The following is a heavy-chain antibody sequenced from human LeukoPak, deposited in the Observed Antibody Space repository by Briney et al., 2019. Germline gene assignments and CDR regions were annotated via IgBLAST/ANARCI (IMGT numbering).Heavy chain of an antibody. V-gene: IGHV3-48*03. CDR1: GFTFSTYE. CDR2: MSHSGRSK. D-gene: IGHD6-13*01. Sequence: PGGSLRLSCAASGFTFSTYEMIWVRQAPGEGLEWISYMSHSGRSKYYADSVKGRFIISRDNANNSMYLQMSSLRVEDTAVYYCARDLRTRSSSWYRWGQGTLVTVSS. CDR3: ARDLRTRSSSWYR. J-gene: IGHJ4*02.